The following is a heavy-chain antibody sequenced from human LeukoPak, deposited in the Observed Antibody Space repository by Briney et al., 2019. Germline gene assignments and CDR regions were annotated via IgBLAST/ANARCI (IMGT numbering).Heavy chain of an antibody. CDR2: ISSSGSTI. CDR3: ARSLRIPG. V-gene: IGHV3-48*03. CDR1: GFTFSSFK. Sequence: KPGGSLRLSCAASGFTFSSFKMNWVRQAPGKGLEWVSYISSSGSTIHYADSVKGRFTISRDNAKNSLYLQVDSLRAEDTAIYYCARSLRIPGWGQGTLVTVSS. J-gene: IGHJ4*02. D-gene: IGHD2-15*01.